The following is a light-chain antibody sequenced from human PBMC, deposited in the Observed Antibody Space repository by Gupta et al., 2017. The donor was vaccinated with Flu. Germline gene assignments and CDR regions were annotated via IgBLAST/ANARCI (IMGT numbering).Light chain of an antibody. CDR3: SSCTSSSTLI. V-gene: IGLV2-14*03. CDR2: DVT. J-gene: IGLJ2*01. Sequence: SIAISCTAISSDIGSCKYVSWYQQHPGKAPQLLIYDVTNRPSGVSTRFSGSKSGDTASLTISGLQPEDEADYYCSSCTSSSTLIFGGGTRLTVL. CDR1: SSDIGSCKY.